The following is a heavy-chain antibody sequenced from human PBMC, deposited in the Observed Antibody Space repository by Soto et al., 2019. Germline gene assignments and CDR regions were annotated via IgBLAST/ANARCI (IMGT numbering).Heavy chain of an antibody. V-gene: IGHV1-46*01. CDR3: ARDHNFGFILYAMDV. D-gene: IGHD2-15*01. CDR1: GCTFTSYS. Sequence: SSVKVSCKASGCTFTSYSMPWVRQAPVQGLEWMGIINPSSGRTSYAQNFQGRVTMTSDTSTSIVYMEMSSRKSEDTAVYYCARDHNFGFILYAMDVWGQGTTVHVSS. CDR2: INPSSGRT. J-gene: IGHJ6*02.